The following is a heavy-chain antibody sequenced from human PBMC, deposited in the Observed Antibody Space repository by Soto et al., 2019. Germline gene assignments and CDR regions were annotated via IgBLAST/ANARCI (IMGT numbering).Heavy chain of an antibody. V-gene: IGHV3-23*01. CDR3: AKDRGEGAVAVPYYFDY. CDR1: GFTFSSYA. CDR2: ISGSGAST. Sequence: GGSLRLSCAASGFTFSSYAMSWVRQAPGKGLEWVSAISGSGASTYYADSVKGRFTISRDNSKNTLYVQMNSLRAEDTAVYYCAKDRGEGAVAVPYYFDYWGQGTLVTVSS. J-gene: IGHJ4*02. D-gene: IGHD6-19*01.